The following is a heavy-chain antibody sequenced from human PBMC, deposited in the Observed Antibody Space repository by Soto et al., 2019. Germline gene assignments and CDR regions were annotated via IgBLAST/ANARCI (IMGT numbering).Heavy chain of an antibody. V-gene: IGHV4-59*02. CDR3: ARGQTNIWYFDH. Sequence: QVQLQESGPRLVKPSETLSLTCTVSGGSGSGYHWNWVRQPPGKRLEWIGHIYYSGTTNYNPSLKSRITISIDTSKNQFSLKMNSVTAADTAVYYCARGQTNIWYFDHWGPGTLVTVSS. CDR2: IYYSGTT. J-gene: IGHJ4*02. CDR1: GGSGSGYH.